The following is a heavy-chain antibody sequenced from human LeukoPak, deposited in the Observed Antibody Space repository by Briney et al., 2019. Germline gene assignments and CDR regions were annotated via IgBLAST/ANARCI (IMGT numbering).Heavy chain of an antibody. V-gene: IGHV1-2*06. CDR2: INPISGGT. Sequence: ASVKVSCKASGSSFTTYYIYWVQQAPGRGLEWMGRINPISGGTDFAQKFRGRVTMTRDTSINTAYMELSSLRFDDTAIYYCARLSRLEPLHNWGQGTQVTVSS. CDR3: ARLSRLEPLHN. CDR1: GSSFTTYY. J-gene: IGHJ4*01. D-gene: IGHD3-16*02.